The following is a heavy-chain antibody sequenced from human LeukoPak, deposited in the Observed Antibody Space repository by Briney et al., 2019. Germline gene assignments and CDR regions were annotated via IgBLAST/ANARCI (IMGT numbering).Heavy chain of an antibody. Sequence: PGGSLRLSCAASGFTFSSYWMSWVRQAPGKGLEWVANIKQDGSEKYYVDSVKGRFTISRDNAKNSLYLQMNSLRAEDTAVYYCARDPYSGSYFPDLYYYYMDVWGKGTTVTISS. D-gene: IGHD1-26*01. CDR1: GFTFSSYW. CDR3: ARDPYSGSYFPDLYYYYMDV. J-gene: IGHJ6*03. CDR2: IKQDGSEK. V-gene: IGHV3-7*01.